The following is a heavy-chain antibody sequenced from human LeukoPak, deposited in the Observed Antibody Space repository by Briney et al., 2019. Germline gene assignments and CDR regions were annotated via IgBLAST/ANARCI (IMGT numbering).Heavy chain of an antibody. CDR2: IYHSGSA. CDR3: ARATVGATVDY. J-gene: IGHJ4*02. CDR1: GGSISSSFW. V-gene: IGHV4-4*02. Sequence: SETLSLTCAVSGGSISSSFWWTWVRPPPGKGLEWIGEIYHSGSANYNPSLKSRVTISVDKSKNQFSLKLNSLTAADTAVYYCARATVGATVDYWGQGTLVTVSS. D-gene: IGHD1-26*01.